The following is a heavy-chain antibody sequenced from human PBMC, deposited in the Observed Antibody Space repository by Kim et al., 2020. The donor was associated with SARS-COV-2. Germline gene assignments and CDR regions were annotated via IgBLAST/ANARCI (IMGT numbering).Heavy chain of an antibody. CDR3: AREGVVVVAATAVFDY. V-gene: IGHV7-4-1*02. CDR2: INTNTGNP. J-gene: IGHJ4*02. D-gene: IGHD2-15*01. CDR1: GYTFTSYA. Sequence: ASVKVSCKASGYTFTSYAMNWVRQAPGQGLEWMGWINTNTGNPTYAQGFTGRFVFSLDTSVSTAYLQISSLKAEDTAVYYCAREGVVVVAATAVFDYWGQGTLVTVSS.